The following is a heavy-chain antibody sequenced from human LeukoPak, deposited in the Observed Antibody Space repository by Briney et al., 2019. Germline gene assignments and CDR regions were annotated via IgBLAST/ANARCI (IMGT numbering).Heavy chain of an antibody. J-gene: IGHJ4*02. CDR3: GRQLMVYAIYYFDY. Sequence: ASVTVSCKASGYTFTSYGISWVRQAPGQGLEWMGWISAYNGNTNYAQKLQGRVPMTTDTSTSTAYMELRSLRSDDTAVYYCGRQLMVYAIYYFDYWGQGTLVTVSS. CDR1: GYTFTSYG. V-gene: IGHV1-18*01. CDR2: ISAYNGNT. D-gene: IGHD2-8*01.